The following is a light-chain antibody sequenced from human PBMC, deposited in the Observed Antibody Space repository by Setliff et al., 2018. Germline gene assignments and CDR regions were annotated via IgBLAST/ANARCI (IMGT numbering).Light chain of an antibody. Sequence: QSVLTQPPSVSGAPGQGVTISCTGTTSNIGAGYDVHWYQQLPGVAPKLLIFGSNNRPSGVSNRFSGSKSGNTASLTISGLQTEDEADYYCNAYTSGTTYVFGTGTKVTVL. CDR3: NAYTSGTTYV. J-gene: IGLJ1*01. CDR2: GSN. CDR1: TSNIGAGYD. V-gene: IGLV1-40*01.